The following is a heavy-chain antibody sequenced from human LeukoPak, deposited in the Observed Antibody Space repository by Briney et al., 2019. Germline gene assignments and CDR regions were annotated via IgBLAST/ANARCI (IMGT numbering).Heavy chain of an antibody. CDR1: GGSISGSSYY. D-gene: IGHD2/OR15-2a*01. V-gene: IGHV4-39*01. CDR3: ARHELLSSTATVLTPLDY. J-gene: IGHJ4*02. Sequence: SETLSLTCTVSGGSISGSSYYWAWIRQPPGKGLEWIGSIYYSGSTYYNPSLKSRLTISVDTSKNQFSLKLSSVTAADTAAYYCARHELLSSTATVLTPLDYWGQGTLVTVSS. CDR2: IYYSGST.